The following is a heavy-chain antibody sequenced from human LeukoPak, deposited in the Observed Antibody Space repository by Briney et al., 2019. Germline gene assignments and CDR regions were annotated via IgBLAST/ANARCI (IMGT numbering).Heavy chain of an antibody. V-gene: IGHV1-8*03. CDR2: MNPNSGNT. CDR3: ARDGNDPTAPIDI. J-gene: IGHJ3*02. D-gene: IGHD2-21*02. CDR1: GYTFTSYD. Sequence: GASVKVSCKASGYTFTSYDINWVRQATGQGLEWMGGMNPNSGNTGYAQKFQGRVTITRNTSISTAYMELSSLRSDDTAVYYCARDGNDPTAPIDIWGQGTMVTVSS.